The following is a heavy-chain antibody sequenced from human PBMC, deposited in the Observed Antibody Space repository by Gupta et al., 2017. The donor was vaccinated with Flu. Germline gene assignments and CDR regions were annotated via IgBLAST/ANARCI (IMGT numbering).Heavy chain of an antibody. V-gene: IGHV3-30*18. J-gene: IGHJ6*02. Sequence: QVQLVESGGGVVQPGRSLRLSCAASGFTFSSYGMHWVRQAPGKGLEWVAVISYDGSNKYYADSVKGRFTISRDNSKNTLYLQMNSLRAEDTAVYYCAKDAVTHQNYYYYYGMDVWGQGTTVTVSS. CDR3: AKDAVTHQNYYYYYGMDV. CDR1: GFTFSSYG. CDR2: ISYDGSNK. D-gene: IGHD4-23*01.